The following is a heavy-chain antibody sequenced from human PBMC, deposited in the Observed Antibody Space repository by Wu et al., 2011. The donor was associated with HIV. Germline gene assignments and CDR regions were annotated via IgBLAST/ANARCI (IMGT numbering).Heavy chain of an antibody. CDR1: GYTFTSYE. J-gene: IGHJ4*02. CDR2: LSPHTGNT. CDR3: ARDFGGDEDS. Sequence: QVHLVQSGAEVRTPGASVKVSCKASGYTFTSYEISWVRQAAGQGLEWMGWLSPHTGNTAYAQSFQGRVIMTRNTSKSTVYMELNSLISEDTAMYYCARDFGGDEDSWGQGTLVTVSS. V-gene: IGHV1-8*02. D-gene: IGHD2-21*01.